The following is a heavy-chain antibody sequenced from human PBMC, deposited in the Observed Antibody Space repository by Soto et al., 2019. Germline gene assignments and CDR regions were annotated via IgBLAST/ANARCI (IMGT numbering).Heavy chain of an antibody. CDR2: TSYDGNNN. J-gene: IGHJ4*02. CDR1: GFTFGSFD. Sequence: QVQLVESGGGVVQPGRSLRLSCAASGFTFGSFDMHWVRQAPGKGLEWVAITSYDGNNNYYADSVKGRFTISRDNSKNTLYLQMNSLRAEDTAVYYFTRDRSRVGYFDAWGQGTLFTVAS. CDR3: TRDRSRVGYFDA. V-gene: IGHV3-30-3*01.